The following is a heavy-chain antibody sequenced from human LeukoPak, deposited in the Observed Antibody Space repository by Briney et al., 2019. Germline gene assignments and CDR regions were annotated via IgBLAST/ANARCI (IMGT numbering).Heavy chain of an antibody. CDR3: ARPIHYSGSYYYFDY. V-gene: IGHV1-18*01. J-gene: IGHJ4*02. CDR1: GYTFTSYG. D-gene: IGHD1-26*01. Sequence: GASVKVTFKASGYTFTSYGISWVRQAPGQGLEWMGWISAYNGNTNYAQKLQGRVTMTTDTSTSTAYMELRSLRSDDTAVYYCARPIHYSGSYYYFDYWGQGTLVTVSS. CDR2: ISAYNGNT.